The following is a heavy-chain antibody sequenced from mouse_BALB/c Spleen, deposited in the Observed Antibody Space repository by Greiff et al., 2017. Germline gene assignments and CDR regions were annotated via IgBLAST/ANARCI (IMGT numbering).Heavy chain of an antibody. V-gene: IGHV5-6-5*01. D-gene: IGHD1-1*01. CDR1: GFTFSSYA. Sequence: EVHLVESGGGLVKPGGSLKLSCAASGFTFSSYAMSWVRQTPEKRLEWVASISSGGSTYYPDSVKGRFTISRDNARNILYLQMSSLRSEDTAMYYCARRGYGSKIYYAMDYWGQGTSVTVSS. CDR3: ARRGYGSKIYYAMDY. CDR2: ISSGGST. J-gene: IGHJ4*01.